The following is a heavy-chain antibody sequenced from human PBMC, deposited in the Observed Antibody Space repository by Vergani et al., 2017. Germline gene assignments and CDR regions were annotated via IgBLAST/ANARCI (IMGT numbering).Heavy chain of an antibody. CDR1: GGSISSYY. CDR2: IYTSGST. V-gene: IGHV4-4*09. J-gene: IGHJ3*02. Sequence: QVQLQESGPGLVKPSETLSLTCTVSGGSISSYYWSWIRQPPGKGLEWIGYIYTSGSTNYNPSLKSRVAISVDTSKNKFSMKLSSVTAADTAVYYCARGGVSSSWHRDAFDIWGQGTMVTVSS. CDR3: ARGGVSSSWHRDAFDI. D-gene: IGHD6-13*01.